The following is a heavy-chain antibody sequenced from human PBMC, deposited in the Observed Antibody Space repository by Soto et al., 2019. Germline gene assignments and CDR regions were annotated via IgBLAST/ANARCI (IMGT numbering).Heavy chain of an antibody. D-gene: IGHD3-10*01. V-gene: IGHV1-18*01. J-gene: IGHJ4*02. CDR3: ARAFTYYYGSGSPYYFDY. Sequence: ASVKVSCKASGYTFTSYGISWVRQAPGQGLEWMGWISAYNGNTNYAQKLQGRVTMTTDTSTSTAYMELRSLRSDDTAVYYCARAFTYYYGSGSPYYFDYWGQGTLVTVSS. CDR1: GYTFTSYG. CDR2: ISAYNGNT.